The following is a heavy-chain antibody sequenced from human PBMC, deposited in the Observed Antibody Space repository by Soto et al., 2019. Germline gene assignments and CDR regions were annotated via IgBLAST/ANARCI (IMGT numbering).Heavy chain of an antibody. J-gene: IGHJ4*02. V-gene: IGHV1-69*13. Sequence: SVKVSCKASGGTFSSSAISWVRQAPGQGLEWMGGIIPIFGTANYAQKFQGRVTITADESTSTAYMELSSLRSEDTAVYYCASPRERWLQLGYFDYWGQGTLVTVSS. CDR3: ASPRERWLQLGYFDY. D-gene: IGHD5-12*01. CDR2: IIPIFGTA. CDR1: GGTFSSSA.